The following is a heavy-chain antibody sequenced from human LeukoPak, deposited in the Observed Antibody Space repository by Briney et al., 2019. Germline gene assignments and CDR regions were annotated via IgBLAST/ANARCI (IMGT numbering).Heavy chain of an antibody. Sequence: GGSLRLSCAASGFTVSSYAMRWVRQAPGKGLEWVAVILYDGSNKYYADSVKGRFTISRDNSKNTLYLQMNSLRAEDTAVYYCARDVSYSSSWRPFDYWGQGTLVTVSS. CDR3: ARDVSYSSSWRPFDY. CDR1: GFTVSSYA. J-gene: IGHJ4*02. D-gene: IGHD6-13*01. CDR2: ILYDGSNK. V-gene: IGHV3-30-3*01.